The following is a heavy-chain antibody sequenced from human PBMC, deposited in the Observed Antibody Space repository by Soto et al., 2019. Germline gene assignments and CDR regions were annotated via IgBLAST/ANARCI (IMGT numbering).Heavy chain of an antibody. V-gene: IGHV1-3*01. CDR1: GYTFTSYA. Sequence: GGSVKVSCQASGYTFTSYAMHLVGQAPRQRLEWMGWINAGNGNTKYSQKFQGRVTITRDTSASTAYMELSSLRSEDTAVYYCARAITVVVVAATSGPDYWGQGTLVTVSS. CDR2: INAGNGNT. J-gene: IGHJ4*02. D-gene: IGHD2-15*01. CDR3: ARAITVVVVAATSGPDY.